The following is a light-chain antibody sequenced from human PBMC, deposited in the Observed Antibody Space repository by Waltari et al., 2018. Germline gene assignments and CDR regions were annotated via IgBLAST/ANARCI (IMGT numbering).Light chain of an antibody. Sequence: QSALTQPRSVSGSLGQSVTISCTGTGSDIGGYNYVPWYQQHPDKVPKLIIFDVAKRPSGVPDRFSGSKSGNTASLTISGLRSEDEADYYCASWDGSLGGVIFGGGTKLTVL. J-gene: IGLJ2*01. CDR2: DVA. CDR3: ASWDGSLGGVI. CDR1: GSDIGGYNY. V-gene: IGLV2-11*01.